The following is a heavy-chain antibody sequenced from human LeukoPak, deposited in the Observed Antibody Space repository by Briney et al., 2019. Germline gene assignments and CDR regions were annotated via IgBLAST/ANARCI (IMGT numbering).Heavy chain of an antibody. CDR2: ISAYNGNT. CDR1: GYTFTSYG. Sequence: ASVKVSCKASGYTFTSYGISWVRQAPGQGLEWMGWISAYNGNTNYAQKLQGRVTMTTDTSTSTAYMELSSLRSEDTAVYYCARGRSYVWGSYRYKARYYFDYWGQGTLVTVSS. D-gene: IGHD3-16*02. CDR3: ARGRSYVWGSYRYKARYYFDY. V-gene: IGHV1-18*01. J-gene: IGHJ4*02.